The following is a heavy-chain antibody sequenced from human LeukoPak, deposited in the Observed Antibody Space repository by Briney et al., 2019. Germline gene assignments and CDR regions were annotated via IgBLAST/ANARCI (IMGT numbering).Heavy chain of an antibody. V-gene: IGHV3-30*03. CDR1: GFTFSSYG. D-gene: IGHD6-13*01. CDR2: ISYDGSNK. Sequence: GRSLRLSCAASGFTFSSYGMHWVRQAPGKGLEWVAVISYDGSNKYYADSVKGRFTISRDNSKNTLYLQMNSLRAEDTAVYYCARESYSTNMHDYWGQGTLVTVSS. J-gene: IGHJ4*02. CDR3: ARESYSTNMHDY.